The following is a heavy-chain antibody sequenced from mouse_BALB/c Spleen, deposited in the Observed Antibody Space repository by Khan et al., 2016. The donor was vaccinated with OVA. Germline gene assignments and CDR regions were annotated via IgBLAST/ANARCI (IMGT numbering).Heavy chain of an antibody. CDR2: INTYTGEP. J-gene: IGHJ1*01. CDR3: ARGYSYFDV. CDR1: GYTFTNHG. Sequence: QIQLVQSGPEPKKPGETVKISCKASGYTFTNHGMNWVKQAPGKGLKWMGWINTYTGEPTYADDFKGRFAFSLETSASTFYLQINNLKNEDMATYFCARGYSYFDVWGAGTTVTVSS. V-gene: IGHV9-1*02.